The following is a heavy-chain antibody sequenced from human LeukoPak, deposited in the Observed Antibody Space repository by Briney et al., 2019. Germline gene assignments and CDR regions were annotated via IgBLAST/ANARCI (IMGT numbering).Heavy chain of an antibody. D-gene: IGHD1-1*01. CDR2: LSGSGAST. J-gene: IGHJ4*02. CDR1: GFTFSSYA. V-gene: IGHV3-23*01. Sequence: HPGGSLRLSCAASGFTFSSYAMNWVRQAPGKGLEWVSALSGSGASTYCADSVKGRFTISRDNSKTTLYLEMNSLRGDDTAVYYCAKDLNWAFDYWGQGTLVTVSS. CDR3: AKDLNWAFDY.